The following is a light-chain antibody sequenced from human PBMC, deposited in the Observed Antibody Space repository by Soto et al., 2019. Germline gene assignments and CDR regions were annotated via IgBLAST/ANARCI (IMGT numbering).Light chain of an antibody. V-gene: IGKV1-39*01. Sequence: DIQMTQSTSSLSASVGDRVTSTCRASQSIISYLNWYQQKPGKAPKLLIYAASSLQSGVPSRFSGSGSGTDFTLTISSLQPEDFATYYCQQSYITLITFGQVTRLEI. CDR2: AAS. CDR3: QQSYITLIT. CDR1: QSIISY. J-gene: IGKJ5*01.